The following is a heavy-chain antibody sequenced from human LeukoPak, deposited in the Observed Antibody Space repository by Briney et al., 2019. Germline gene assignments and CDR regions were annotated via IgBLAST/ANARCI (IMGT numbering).Heavy chain of an antibody. CDR2: IGGSGGST. D-gene: IGHD3-22*01. CDR3: AKEIDYYYYYMDV. CDR1: GFTFSSYA. J-gene: IGHJ6*03. V-gene: IGHV3-23*01. Sequence: GGSLRLSCAASGFTFSSYAMSWVRQAPGKGLEWVSAIGGSGGSTYYADSVKGRFTISRDNSKNTLYLQMNSLRAEDTAVYYCAKEIDYYYYYMDVWGKETTVSVSS.